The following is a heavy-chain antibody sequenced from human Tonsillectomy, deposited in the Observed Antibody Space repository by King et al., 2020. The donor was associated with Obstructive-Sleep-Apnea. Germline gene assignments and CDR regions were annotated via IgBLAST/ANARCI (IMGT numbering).Heavy chain of an antibody. D-gene: IGHD2/OR15-2a*01. V-gene: IGHV3-66*01. CDR3: ARGPGFCNSITCLNWFDP. Sequence: VQLVESGGGLVQLGGSLRLSCAASGFTVSSNHMAWVRQAPGKGLEWVSVLDRDGNSMFADSCKGRIAVSQDNSKNTLYLEMNTLRAEDTAVYYCARGPGFCNSITCLNWFDPWGQGTLVTVSS. CDR2: LDRDGNS. J-gene: IGHJ5*02. CDR1: GFTVSSNH.